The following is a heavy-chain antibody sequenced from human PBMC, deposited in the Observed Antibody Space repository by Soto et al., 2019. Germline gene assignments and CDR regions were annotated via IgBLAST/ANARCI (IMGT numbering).Heavy chain of an antibody. D-gene: IGHD6-19*01. CDR2: INSDGSST. J-gene: IGHJ2*01. CDR1: GFTFSSYW. CDR3: ARVVDSSGWYLWYFDL. V-gene: IGHV3-74*01. Sequence: EVQLVESGGGLVQPGGSLRLSCAASGFTFSSYWMHWVHQAPGKGLVWVSRINSDGSSTSYADSVKGRFTISRDNAKNTLYLQMNSLRAEDTAVYYCARVVDSSGWYLWYFDLWGRGTLVTVSS.